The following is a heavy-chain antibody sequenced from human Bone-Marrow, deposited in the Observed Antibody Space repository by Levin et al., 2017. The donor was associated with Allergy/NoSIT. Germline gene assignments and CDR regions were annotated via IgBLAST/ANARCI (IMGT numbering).Heavy chain of an antibody. CDR1: GFNFGSSS. D-gene: IGHD1-14*01. V-gene: IGHV3-21*06. Sequence: LSLTCAASGFNFGSSSMTWVRQAPGQGLQWVASMSSSSDSIYYAHSLKGRFTISRDNAKNSLYLQMNSLRADDTAVYFCARVVEERLVATRITTPDFWGQGALVAVSS. J-gene: IGHJ4*02. CDR2: MSSSSDSI. CDR3: ARVVEERLVATRITTPDF.